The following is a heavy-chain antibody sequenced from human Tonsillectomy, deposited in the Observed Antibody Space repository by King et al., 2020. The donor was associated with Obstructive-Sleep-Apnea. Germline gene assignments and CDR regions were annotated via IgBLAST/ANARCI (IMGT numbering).Heavy chain of an antibody. V-gene: IGHV1-18*01. J-gene: IGHJ4*02. CDR3: AGRRGIVAGGCSVDSWAHGSCFHS. CDR1: GYTFSTYG. CDR2: ISAHNGYT. Sequence: QLVQSGDEMRKPGASVKVSCKASGYTFSTYGITWVRQAPGQGLEWMGWISAHNGYTDYAQKVQGRVTMTTETSTSTAYMELRSLRSDDTAVYYCAGRRGIVAGGCSVDSWAHGSCFHSWGPPTLVTVSS. D-gene: IGHD2-15*01.